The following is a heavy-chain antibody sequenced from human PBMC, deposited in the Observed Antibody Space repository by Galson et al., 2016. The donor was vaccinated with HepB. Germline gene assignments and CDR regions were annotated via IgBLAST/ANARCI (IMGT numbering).Heavy chain of an antibody. CDR3: ARGLAYNYGYFDY. CDR2: ISFDGNNK. CDR1: GFTFSHYN. Sequence: SLRLSCAASGFTFSHYNMHWVRQPPGKGLEWVAVISFDGNNKYYADSVKGRITISRDNSKNTMYLQMNSLRGEDTAVYYCARGLAYNYGYFDYRGQGTLVTVSS. J-gene: IGHJ4*02. D-gene: IGHD5-18*01. V-gene: IGHV3-30-3*01.